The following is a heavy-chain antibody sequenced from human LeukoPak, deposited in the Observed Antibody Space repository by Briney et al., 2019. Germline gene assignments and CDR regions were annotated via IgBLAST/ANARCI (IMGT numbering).Heavy chain of an antibody. Sequence: SETLSLTCTVSGGSISSSSYYWGWIRQPPGKGLEWIGSIYYSGSTYYNPSLKSRVTISVDTSKNQFSLKLSSVTPADTAVYYCARHFRGSYYYYYYYMDAWGKGTTVTVSS. D-gene: IGHD1-26*01. CDR1: GGSISSSSYY. V-gene: IGHV4-39*01. J-gene: IGHJ6*03. CDR2: IYYSGST. CDR3: ARHFRGSYYYYYYYMDA.